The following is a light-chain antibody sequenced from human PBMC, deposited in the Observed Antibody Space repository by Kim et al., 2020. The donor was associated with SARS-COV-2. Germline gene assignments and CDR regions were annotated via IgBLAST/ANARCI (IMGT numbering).Light chain of an antibody. J-gene: IGLJ7*01. CDR3: QAWDSSPAV. CDR1: KVGDKY. V-gene: IGLV3-1*01. CDR2: QDS. Sequence: VPPGQAASITGGGVKVGDKYACWYQQKPGQSPVLVIYQDSKRPVGIPERFAGSNSGNTAILTISGTQAMDEADYYCQAWDSSPAVFGGGTQLTVL.